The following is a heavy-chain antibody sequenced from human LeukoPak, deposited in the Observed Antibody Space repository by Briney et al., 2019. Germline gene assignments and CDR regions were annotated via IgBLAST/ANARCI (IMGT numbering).Heavy chain of an antibody. CDR3: AKNGCSSTSCYVDP. Sequence: PGGSLRLSCAASGFTFSSYGMHWVRQAPGKGLEWVAVISYDGSNKYCVDSVKGRSTISRDNSKNTLYLQMNSLRAEDTAVYYCAKNGCSSTSCYVDPWGQGTLVTVSS. V-gene: IGHV3-30*18. J-gene: IGHJ5*02. CDR1: GFTFSSYG. CDR2: ISYDGSNK. D-gene: IGHD2-2*01.